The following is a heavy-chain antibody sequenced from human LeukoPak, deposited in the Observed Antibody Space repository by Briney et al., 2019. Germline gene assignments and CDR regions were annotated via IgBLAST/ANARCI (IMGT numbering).Heavy chain of an antibody. CDR3: ARWPLVVVDDY. Sequence: SETLSHTCTVSGYSISSGYYWGWIRQPPGKGLEWIGSIYHSGSTYYNPSLKSRVTISVDTSKNQFSLKLSSVTAADTAVYYCARWPLVVVDDYWGQGTLVTVSS. J-gene: IGHJ4*02. V-gene: IGHV4-38-2*02. CDR2: IYHSGST. CDR1: GYSISSGYY. D-gene: IGHD3-22*01.